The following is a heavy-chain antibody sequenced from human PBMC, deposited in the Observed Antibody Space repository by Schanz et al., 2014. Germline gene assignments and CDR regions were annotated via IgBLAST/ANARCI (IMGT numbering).Heavy chain of an antibody. Sequence: EVQLVESGGGLVQPGGSLRLSCTASGFTFSDYWMSWVRQAPGKGLEYVSAISHDGYSTYYADSVKGRFTISRDNSKNTLYLQMSSLTTEDTAVYYCARKMKLGVYGGKGHDSLDIWGQGTMVTVSS. V-gene: IGHV3-64D*06. D-gene: IGHD4-17*01. CDR1: GFTFSDYW. CDR2: ISHDGYST. CDR3: ARKMKLGVYGGKGHDSLDI. J-gene: IGHJ3*02.